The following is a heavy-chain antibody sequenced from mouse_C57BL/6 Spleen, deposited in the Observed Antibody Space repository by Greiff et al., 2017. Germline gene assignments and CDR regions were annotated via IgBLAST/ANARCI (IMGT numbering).Heavy chain of an antibody. CDR1: GFTFSSYA. CDR2: ISDGGSYT. Sequence: EVQGVESEGGLVKPGGSLKLSCAASGFTFSSYAMSWVRQTPEKRLEWVATISDGGSYTYYPDNVKGRFTISRDNAKNNLYLQMSHLKSEDTAMYYCAREGWDRYFDVWGTGTTVTVSS. J-gene: IGHJ1*03. CDR3: AREGWDRYFDV. D-gene: IGHD4-1*01. V-gene: IGHV5-4*01.